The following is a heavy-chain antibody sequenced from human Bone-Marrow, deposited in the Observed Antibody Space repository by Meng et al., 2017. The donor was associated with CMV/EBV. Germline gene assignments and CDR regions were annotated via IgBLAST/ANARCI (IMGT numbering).Heavy chain of an antibody. V-gene: IGHV1-8*01. D-gene: IGHD1-26*01. CDR1: GYTFTSYD. CDR3: ARDYRGLLPKHIVGATPGY. J-gene: IGHJ4*02. Sequence: ASVKVSCKASGYTFTSYDINWVRQATGQGLEWMGWMNPNSGNTGYAQKFQGRVTMTRNTSISTAYMELSSLRSEDTAVYYCARDYRGLLPKHIVGATPGYWGQGTLVTVSS. CDR2: MNPNSGNT.